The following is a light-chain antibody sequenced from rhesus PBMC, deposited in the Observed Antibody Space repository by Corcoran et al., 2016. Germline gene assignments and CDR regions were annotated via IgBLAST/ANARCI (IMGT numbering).Light chain of an antibody. J-gene: IGKJ2*01. V-gene: IGKV1-74*01. Sequence: DIQMTQSPSSLSASIGDRVTITCRASENVNNYLHWYQQKTGKAPKLLIHKASTLESGVPSRFSGSGSGTDFTLTISSLQPEDFATYYFQQSYGTPYSFGQGTKVEIK. CDR3: QQSYGTPYS. CDR1: ENVNNY. CDR2: KAS.